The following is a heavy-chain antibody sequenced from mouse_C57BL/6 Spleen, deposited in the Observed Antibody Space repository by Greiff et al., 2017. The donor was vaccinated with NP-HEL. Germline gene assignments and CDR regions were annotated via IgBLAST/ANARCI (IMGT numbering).Heavy chain of an antibody. V-gene: IGHV1-52*01. D-gene: IGHD4-1*01. CDR1: GYTFTSYW. CDR3: ARGTGSRYFDV. J-gene: IGHJ1*03. Sequence: VQLQQPGAELVRPGSSVKLSCKASGYTFTSYWMHWVKQRPIQGLEWIGNIDPSDSETHYNQKFKDKATLTVDKSSSTAYMQLSSLTSEDSAVYYCARGTGSRYFDVWGTGTTVTVSS. CDR2: IDPSDSET.